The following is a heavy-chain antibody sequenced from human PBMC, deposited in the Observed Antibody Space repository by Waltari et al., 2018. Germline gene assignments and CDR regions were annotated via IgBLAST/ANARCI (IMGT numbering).Heavy chain of an antibody. CDR3: AKGPRDAPDAFDI. CDR2: ISSSRSTI. V-gene: IGHV3-48*04. D-gene: IGHD2-21*02. Sequence: EAQLVESGVGLVQPGGSLRLSCAASGFTFISYSMHWVSQAPGKGLEWVSYISSSRSTIYYADSVKGRFTISRDNAKNSLYLQMNSLRAEDTAVYYCAKGPRDAPDAFDIWGQGTMVTVSS. J-gene: IGHJ3*02. CDR1: GFTFISYS.